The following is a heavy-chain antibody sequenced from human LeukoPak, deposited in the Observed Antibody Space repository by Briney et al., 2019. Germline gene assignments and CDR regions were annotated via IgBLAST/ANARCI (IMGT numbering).Heavy chain of an antibody. CDR2: INPSGGST. D-gene: IGHD3-10*01. CDR3: ARDRTTLITMATYNWFDP. CDR1: GYTLTSYY. J-gene: IGHJ5*02. Sequence: GASVKVSCKASGYTLTSYYMHWVRQAPGQGLEWMGIINPSGGSTSYAQKFQGRVTMTRDTSTSTVYMELSSLRSEDTAVYYCARDRTTLITMATYNWFDPWGQGTLVTVSS. V-gene: IGHV1-46*01.